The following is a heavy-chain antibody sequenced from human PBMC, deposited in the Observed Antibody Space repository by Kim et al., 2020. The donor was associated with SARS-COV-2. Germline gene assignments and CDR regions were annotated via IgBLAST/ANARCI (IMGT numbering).Heavy chain of an antibody. CDR2: INHSGST. CDR1: GGSFSGYY. J-gene: IGHJ4*02. V-gene: IGHV4-34*01. Sequence: SETLSLTCAVYGGSFSGYYWSWIRQPPGKGLEWIGEINHSGSTNYNPALKSRVTISVDTSKNQFSLKLSAVTAADTAVYYCARGPDYGDYRSFDYWGQGTLVTVSS. CDR3: ARGPDYGDYRSFDY. D-gene: IGHD4-17*01.